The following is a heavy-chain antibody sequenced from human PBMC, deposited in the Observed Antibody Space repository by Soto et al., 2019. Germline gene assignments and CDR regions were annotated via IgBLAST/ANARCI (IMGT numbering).Heavy chain of an antibody. D-gene: IGHD1-26*01. CDR3: GRGENRGSYWDAFDI. CDR2: IYTSGST. CDR1: GGSISSYY. Sequence: SETLSLTCTVSGGSISSYYWSWIRQPAGKGLEWIGRIYTSGSTNYNPSLKSRVTMSVDTSKNQFSLKLSSVTAADTAVYYCGRGENRGSYWDAFDIWGKGKMATAS. J-gene: IGHJ3*02. V-gene: IGHV4-4*07.